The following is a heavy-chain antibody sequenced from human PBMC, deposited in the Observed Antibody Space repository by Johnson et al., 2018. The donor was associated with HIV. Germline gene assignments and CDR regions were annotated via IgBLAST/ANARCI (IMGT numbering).Heavy chain of an antibody. CDR1: GFTVSSDY. CDR3: ARAAAARSTGHDAFDI. D-gene: IGHD6-6*01. V-gene: IGHV3-66*01. J-gene: IGHJ3*02. Sequence: VQVLESGGGLVQPGGSLRLSCAVSGFTVSSDYMSWVRQAPGKGLEWVSLIYSAGNTFYTDSVKGRFTISRDNSKNTLYLQMSSLRVEDTAMYYCARAAAARSTGHDAFDIWGQGTMVTVSP. CDR2: IYSAGNT.